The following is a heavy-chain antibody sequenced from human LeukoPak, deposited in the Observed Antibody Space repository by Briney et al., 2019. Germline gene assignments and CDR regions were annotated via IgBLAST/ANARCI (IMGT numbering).Heavy chain of an antibody. J-gene: IGHJ4*02. D-gene: IGHD2-15*01. V-gene: IGHV3-30*03. CDR1: GFTFSSYG. Sequence: GGSLRLSCAASGFTFSSYGMHWVRQAPGEGLEWVAVISYDGSNKYYADSVKGRFTISRDNSKNTLYLQMNSLRAEDTAVYYCASSRQSGGYCSGGSCDIDYWGQGTLVTVSS. CDR2: ISYDGSNK. CDR3: ASSRQSGGYCSGGSCDIDY.